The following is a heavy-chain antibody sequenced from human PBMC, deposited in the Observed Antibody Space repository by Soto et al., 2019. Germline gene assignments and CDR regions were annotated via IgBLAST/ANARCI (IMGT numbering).Heavy chain of an antibody. CDR1: GFTFSSYS. CDR2: ISSSSSYI. D-gene: IGHD1-7*01. Sequence: GGSLRLSCAASGFTFSSYSMNWVRQAPGKGLEWVSSISSSSSYIYYADSVKGRFTISRDNAKNSLYLQMNSLRAEDTAVYYCARDHRGGVELELNEAFDIWGQGTMVTVSS. V-gene: IGHV3-21*01. J-gene: IGHJ3*02. CDR3: ARDHRGGVELELNEAFDI.